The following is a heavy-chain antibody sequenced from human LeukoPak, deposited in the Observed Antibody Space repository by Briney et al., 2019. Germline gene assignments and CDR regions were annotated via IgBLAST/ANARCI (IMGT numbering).Heavy chain of an antibody. V-gene: IGHV4-30-2*01. CDR3: VREEYTTVTFDY. D-gene: IGHD4-17*01. J-gene: IGHJ4*02. CDR2: IYHSGST. Sequence: SETLSLTCAVSGGSISSGGYCRSWIRQPPGKGLEWIGYIYHSGSTYYNPSLKSRATISVDRSKNQFSLKLSSVSAANTAVYYCVREEYTTVTFDYWGQGTLVTVSS. CDR1: GGSISSGGYC.